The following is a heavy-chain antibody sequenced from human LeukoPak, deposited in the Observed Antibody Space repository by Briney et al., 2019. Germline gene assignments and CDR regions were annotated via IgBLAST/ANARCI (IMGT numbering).Heavy chain of an antibody. D-gene: IGHD3/OR15-3a*01. CDR3: ARRVGVPLTLDYYFDY. CDR2: IYYGGST. J-gene: IGHJ4*02. Sequence: EPSETLSLTCTVSGGSISSSRYCWGWIRPPPGRGLEWIGSIYYGGSTYYNPSLKSRVTISVDTSKNQFSLKLTSVTAADTAVYYCARRVGVPLTLDYYFDYWGQGTLVTVSS. CDR1: GGSISSSRYC. V-gene: IGHV4-39*01.